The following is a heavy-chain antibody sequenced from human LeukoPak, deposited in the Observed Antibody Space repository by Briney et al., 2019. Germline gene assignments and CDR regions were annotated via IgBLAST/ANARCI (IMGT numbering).Heavy chain of an antibody. V-gene: IGHV3-53*01. J-gene: IGHJ4*02. D-gene: IGHD4-17*01. CDR2: IYSGGST. Sequence: QPSETLSPTCTVSGGSVSSNYMSWVRQAPGKGLEWVSAIYSGGSTYYADSVKGRFTISRDNSKNTLYLQMNSLRAEDTAVCYCAREKTVTQFDYWGQGTLVTVSS. CDR1: GGSVSSNY. CDR3: AREKTVTQFDY.